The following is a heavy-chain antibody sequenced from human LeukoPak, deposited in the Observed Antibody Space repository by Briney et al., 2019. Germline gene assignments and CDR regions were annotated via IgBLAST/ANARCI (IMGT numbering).Heavy chain of an antibody. J-gene: IGHJ4*02. Sequence: GGSLRLSCAASGFTFSTSDMHWVRQAPGKGLEWVAFTRYDGSNKYYADSVKGRFTISRDNPKSIAYLQMNSLKTEDTAVYYCTRALRRPGTVVTPSDYWGQGTLVTVSS. CDR2: TRYDGSNK. V-gene: IGHV3-30*02. D-gene: IGHD4-23*01. CDR1: GFTFSTSD. CDR3: TRALRRPGTVVTPSDY.